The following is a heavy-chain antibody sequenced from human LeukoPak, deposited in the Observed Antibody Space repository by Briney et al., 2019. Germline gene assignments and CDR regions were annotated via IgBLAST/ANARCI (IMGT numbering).Heavy chain of an antibody. Sequence: SQTLSLTCTVSGGSISSGGYYWSWLRQHPGKGLERIGYIYYSGSTYYNPSLKSRVTISVDTSKNQFSLKLSSVTAADTAVYYCAREGRSGWFDPWGQGTLVTVSS. CDR2: IYYSGST. D-gene: IGHD1-26*01. CDR1: GGSISSGGYY. V-gene: IGHV4-31*03. CDR3: AREGRSGWFDP. J-gene: IGHJ5*02.